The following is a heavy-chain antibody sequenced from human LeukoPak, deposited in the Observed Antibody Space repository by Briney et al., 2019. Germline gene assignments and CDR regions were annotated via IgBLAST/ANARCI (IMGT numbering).Heavy chain of an antibody. D-gene: IGHD6-19*01. CDR3: ARLPYSSGWYYYFDP. J-gene: IGHJ5*02. CDR1: GGSISSGDYY. CDR2: IYYSGST. Sequence: SETLSLTCTVSGGSISSGDYYWSWIRQPPGKGLEWIGYIYYSGSTYYNPSLKSRVTISGDTSKNQFSLKLSSVTAADTAVYYCARLPYSSGWYYYFDPWGQGTLVTVSS. V-gene: IGHV4-30-4*01.